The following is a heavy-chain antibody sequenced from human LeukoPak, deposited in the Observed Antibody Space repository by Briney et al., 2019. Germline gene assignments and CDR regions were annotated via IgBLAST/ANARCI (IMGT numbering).Heavy chain of an antibody. D-gene: IGHD3-22*01. CDR1: GFTFSDYY. CDR3: AKVNEITMIVIDAFDI. CDR2: ISSSGSTI. Sequence: GGSLRLSCAVSGFTFSDYYMSWIRQAPGKGLEWVSYISSSGSTIYYADSVKGRFTISRDNSKNTLSLQMNSLRAEDTAVYYCAKVNEITMIVIDAFDIWGQGTMVTVSS. J-gene: IGHJ3*02. V-gene: IGHV3-11*01.